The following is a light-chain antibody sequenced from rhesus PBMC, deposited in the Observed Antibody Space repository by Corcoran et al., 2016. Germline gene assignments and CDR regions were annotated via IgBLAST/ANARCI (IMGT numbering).Light chain of an antibody. V-gene: IGKV4-1*01. CDR2: WAS. J-gene: IGKJ3*01. CDR1: QSLLYSSNNKNY. CDR3: QQYYSSPYT. Sequence: DIVMTQSPDSLAVSLGERVTINCKSSQSLLYSSNNKNYLAWYQQKPGQAPMLLIYWASTRGSGVPNRFSGRGSGTDCTLTISGLQAEDVAVYYCQQYYSSPYTFGPGTKLDIK.